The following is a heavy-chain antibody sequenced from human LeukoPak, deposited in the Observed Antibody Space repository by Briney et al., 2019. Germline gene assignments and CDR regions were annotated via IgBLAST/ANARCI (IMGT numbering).Heavy chain of an antibody. CDR3: ASDCPLYYFYMDV. CDR1: GFSFSHYS. D-gene: IGHD3-10*01. J-gene: IGHJ6*03. CDR2: IGTSSGNT. V-gene: IGHV3-21*01. Sequence: GGSLRLSCAASGFSFSHYSMNWVRQAPGKGLEWVSSIGTSSGNTNYGDSVKGRFTISRDNMKNSVHLQMNSLRAEDTAVYYCASDCPLYYFYMDVWGKGTTVTVSS.